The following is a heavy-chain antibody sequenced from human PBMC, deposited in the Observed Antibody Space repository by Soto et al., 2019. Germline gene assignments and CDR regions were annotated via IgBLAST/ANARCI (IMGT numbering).Heavy chain of an antibody. CDR3: ARPSGYYRQKSYYYYGMDV. CDR2: IYPGDSDT. V-gene: IGHV5-51*01. CDR1: GYSFTSYW. Sequence: GESLKISCKGSGYSFTSYWISWVRQMPGKGLEWMGIIYPGDSDTRYSPSLQGQVTISADKSISTAYLQWSSLKASDTAMYYCARPSGYYRQKSYYYYGMDVWGQGTTVTVSS. D-gene: IGHD3-22*01. J-gene: IGHJ6*02.